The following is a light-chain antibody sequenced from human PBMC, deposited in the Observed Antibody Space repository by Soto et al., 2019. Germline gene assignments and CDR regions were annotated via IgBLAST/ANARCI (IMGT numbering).Light chain of an antibody. CDR2: GAS. CDR3: QQYGSSPQLT. V-gene: IGKV3-20*01. CDR1: QSVSSSY. J-gene: IGKJ4*01. Sequence: EIVLTQSPGTLSLSPGERATLSCRASQSVSSSYLAWYQQKPGQAPRLLIYGASSRATGIPDRLSGSGSGTDFTLTISRLEPEDFAVYYCQQYGSSPQLTFGGGTKVDIK.